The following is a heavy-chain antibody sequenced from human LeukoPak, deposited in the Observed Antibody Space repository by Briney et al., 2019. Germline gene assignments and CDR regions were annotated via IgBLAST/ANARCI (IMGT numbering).Heavy chain of an antibody. CDR1: EFTFNIYA. CDR3: AKDRRAIKPSRFDY. D-gene: IGHD1-14*01. Sequence: PGGSLRLSCATSEFTFNIYAMRWVRQAPGKGLEWVSAISGSGGSTYYTDSVKGRFTISRDNSKNVVYLQMNSLRAEDTAVYYCAKDRRAIKPSRFDYWGQGTVVTVSS. V-gene: IGHV3-23*01. J-gene: IGHJ4*02. CDR2: ISGSGGST.